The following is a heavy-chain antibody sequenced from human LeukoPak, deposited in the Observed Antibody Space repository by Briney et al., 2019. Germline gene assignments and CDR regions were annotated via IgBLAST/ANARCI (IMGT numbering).Heavy chain of an antibody. CDR3: ARLHGAYYGSGSYYKPSYYFDY. V-gene: IGHV4-34*01. CDR2: INHSGST. Sequence: SETLSLTCAVYGGSFSGYYWSWIRQPPGKGLEWIGEINHSGSTNYNPSLKSRVTISVDTSKNQFSLKLSSVTAADTAVYCCARLHGAYYGSGSYYKPSYYFDYWGQGTLVTVSS. J-gene: IGHJ4*02. D-gene: IGHD3-10*01. CDR1: GGSFSGYY.